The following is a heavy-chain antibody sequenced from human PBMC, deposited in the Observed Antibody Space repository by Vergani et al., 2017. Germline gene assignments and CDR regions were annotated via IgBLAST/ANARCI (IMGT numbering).Heavy chain of an antibody. Sequence: QVQLVEAGGGVVQPGRSLRLSCAASGFTFSSYGMHWVRQAPGKGLEWVAGIWYDGSNKYYADSVKGRFTISRDNSKNTLYLQMNSLRAEDTAVYYCAREVTPAWYFDLWGRGTLVTVSS. D-gene: IGHD4-23*01. CDR1: GFTFSSYG. V-gene: IGHV3-33*01. CDR3: AREVTPAWYFDL. CDR2: IWYDGSNK. J-gene: IGHJ2*01.